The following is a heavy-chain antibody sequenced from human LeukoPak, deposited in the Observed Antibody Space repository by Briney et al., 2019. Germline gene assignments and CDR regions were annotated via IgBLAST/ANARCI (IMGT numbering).Heavy chain of an antibody. CDR1: GGSFSGYY. J-gene: IGHJ6*02. Sequence: SETLSLTCAVYGGSFSGYYWSWIRQPPGKGLEWIGEINHSGSTNYNPSLKSRVTISVDTSKNQFSLKLSSVTAADTAVYYCARSPMKRTKQRERLLWFGEGRTHYYYGMDVWGQGTTVTVSS. V-gene: IGHV4-34*01. CDR2: INHSGST. CDR3: ARSPMKRTKQRERLLWFGEGRTHYYYGMDV. D-gene: IGHD3-10*01.